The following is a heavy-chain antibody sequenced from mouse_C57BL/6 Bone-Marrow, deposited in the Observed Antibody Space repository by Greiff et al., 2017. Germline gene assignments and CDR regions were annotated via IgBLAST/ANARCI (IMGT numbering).Heavy chain of an antibody. J-gene: IGHJ1*03. V-gene: IGHV1-55*01. D-gene: IGHD1-1*01. Sequence: VQLQQPGAELVKPGASVKMSCKASGYTFTSYWITWVKQRPGQGLEWIGDIYPGSGSTNYNEKFKSKATLTVDTSSSTAYMQLSSLTSEDSAVYYCASYYYGSSSFDVWGTGTTVTGSS. CDR1: GYTFTSYW. CDR3: ASYYYGSSSFDV. CDR2: IYPGSGST.